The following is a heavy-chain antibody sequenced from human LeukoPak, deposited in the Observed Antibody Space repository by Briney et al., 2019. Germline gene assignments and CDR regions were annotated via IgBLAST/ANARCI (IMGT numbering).Heavy chain of an antibody. CDR2: INQDESSQ. CDR3: ARESKGERYFDY. CDR1: GFSFTTYW. Sequence: GGSLRLSCAASGFSFTTYWMGWVRQAPGKGLEWVANINQDESSQYYVDAVRGRFTISRDNAKNTLYVQMNSLRAEDTAVYYCARESKGERYFDYWGQGTLVTVSS. J-gene: IGHJ4*02. V-gene: IGHV3-7*01. D-gene: IGHD2-21*01.